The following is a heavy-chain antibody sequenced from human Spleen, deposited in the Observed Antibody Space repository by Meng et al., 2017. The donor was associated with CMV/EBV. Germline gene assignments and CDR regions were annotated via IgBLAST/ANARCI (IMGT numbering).Heavy chain of an antibody. CDR1: GFIVSNNY. V-gene: IGHV3-53*01. J-gene: IGHJ4*02. CDR3: GRDLTGERDQ. CDR2: IYSGGRT. Sequence: EVQLVESGGGLIQPGGSLRLSCAASGFIVSNNYMTWVRQAPGKGLEWVSVIYSGGRTYYADSVKGRFTISRDNAKNTLYLHMHSLRVDDSAVYYCGRDLTGERDQWGQGTLVTVSS. D-gene: IGHD7-27*01.